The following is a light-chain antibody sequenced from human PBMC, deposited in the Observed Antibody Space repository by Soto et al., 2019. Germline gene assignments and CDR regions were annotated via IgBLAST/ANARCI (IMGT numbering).Light chain of an antibody. CDR3: QHYVTSLTT. J-gene: IGKJ1*01. V-gene: IGKV3-20*01. Sequence: EIVLTQSPGTLSLSPGERATLSCRASQSVRSNFLAWYQQKPGQAPRLLIFGASIRVTGIPDRFIGSGSGTDFTLTISGLEPEDFAVYYCQHYVTSLTTFGQGTKVDI. CDR2: GAS. CDR1: QSVRSNF.